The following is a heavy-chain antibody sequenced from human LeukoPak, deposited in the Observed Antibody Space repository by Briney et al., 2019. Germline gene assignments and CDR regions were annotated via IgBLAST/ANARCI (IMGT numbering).Heavy chain of an antibody. CDR2: INHSGST. CDR1: GGSFSGYY. Sequence: SETLSLTCAVSGGSFSGYYWSWIRQPPGKGLEWIGEINHSGSTNYNPSLKSRVTISVDTSKNQFSLKLSSVTAADTAVYYCARVHSNYYYYYMDVWGKGTTVTVSS. CDR3: ARVHSNYYYYYMDV. V-gene: IGHV4-34*01. J-gene: IGHJ6*03. D-gene: IGHD4-11*01.